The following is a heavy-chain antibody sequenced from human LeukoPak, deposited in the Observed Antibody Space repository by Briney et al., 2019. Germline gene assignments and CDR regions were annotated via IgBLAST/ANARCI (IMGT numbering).Heavy chain of an antibody. V-gene: IGHV4-59*08. CDR2: ISYGGST. CDR1: GDSITNSY. CDR3: AKRIIEARENGDSNWLDP. J-gene: IGHJ5*01. D-gene: IGHD4-17*01. Sequence: SETLSLTCSVSGDSITNSYWNWIRQPPGRGLEWIGRISYGGSTNYNPSLKSRVIISRDTSKNQFSLELTSVTAAETAIYYCAKRIIEARENGDSNWLDPWGQGTLVTVSS.